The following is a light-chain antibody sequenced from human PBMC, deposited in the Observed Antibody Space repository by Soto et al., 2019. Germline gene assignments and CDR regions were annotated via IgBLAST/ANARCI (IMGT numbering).Light chain of an antibody. V-gene: IGKV1-8*01. CDR2: AAS. CDR3: QQSYSTQWT. CDR1: QGISSY. Sequence: AIRMTQSTSSISASTGDSVTIPCRASQGISSYLAWYQQRPGKAPKLLIYAASTLQSGVPSRFSGSGSGTDFTLTISSLQPEDFATYYCQQSYSTQWTFGQGTKVDI. J-gene: IGKJ1*01.